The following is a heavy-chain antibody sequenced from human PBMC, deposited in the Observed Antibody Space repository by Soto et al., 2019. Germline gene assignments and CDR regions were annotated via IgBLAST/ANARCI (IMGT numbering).Heavy chain of an antibody. Sequence: SGPTLVNPTQTLTLTCTFSGFSPSTSGVGVGWIRQPPGKALEWLGIIFWDDDKRYRPSLKSRLTITKDTSKNQLVLTMTNMDPVATATYYCAHSMRPRIFSVWGQGTTVTVSS. V-gene: IGHV2-5*02. J-gene: IGHJ6*02. D-gene: IGHD3-3*01. CDR3: AHSMRPRIFSV. CDR1: GFSPSTSGVG. CDR2: IFWDDDK.